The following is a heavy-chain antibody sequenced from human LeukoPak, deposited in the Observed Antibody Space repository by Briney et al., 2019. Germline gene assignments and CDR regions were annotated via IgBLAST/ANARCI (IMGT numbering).Heavy chain of an antibody. J-gene: IGHJ4*02. CDR2: INPNSGGT. CDR1: GYTFTGYY. V-gene: IGHV1-2*02. CDR3: AREKIDYYDSSGYFL. D-gene: IGHD3-22*01. Sequence: ASVKVSCKASGYTFTGYYMHWVRQAPGQGLEWMGWINPNSGGTNYAQKFRGRVTMTRDTSISTAYMELSRLRSDDTAVYYCAREKIDYYDSSGYFLWGQGTLVTVSS.